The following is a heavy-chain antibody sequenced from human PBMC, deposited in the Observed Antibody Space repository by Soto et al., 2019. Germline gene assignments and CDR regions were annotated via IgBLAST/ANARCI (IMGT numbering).Heavy chain of an antibody. CDR3: ARDPLGVEYSSSMYYFDY. CDR1: GGTFSSYA. J-gene: IGHJ4*02. V-gene: IGHV1-69*13. CDR2: IIPIFGTA. D-gene: IGHD6-6*01. Sequence: GASVKVSCTASGGTFSSYAISWVRLAPGQGLEWMGGIIPIFGTANYAQKFQGRVTITADESTSTAYMELSSLRSEDTAVYYCARDPLGVEYSSSMYYFDYWGQGTLVTVSS.